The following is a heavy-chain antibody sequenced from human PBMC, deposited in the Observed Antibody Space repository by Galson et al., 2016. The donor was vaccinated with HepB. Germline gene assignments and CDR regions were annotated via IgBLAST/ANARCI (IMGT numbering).Heavy chain of an antibody. CDR2: IKPDGSHT. Sequence: SLRLSCAASGFTFSDYWMSWVRQAPGKGLEWVADIKPDGSHTYYAESVKGRFTISRDNSKNTLYLQMNSLRAEDTAVYYCVAGDCSSSSCPGGLDYWGQGTLVTVSS. J-gene: IGHJ4*02. CDR1: GFTFSDYW. V-gene: IGHV3-7*01. CDR3: VAGDCSSSSCPGGLDY. D-gene: IGHD2-2*03.